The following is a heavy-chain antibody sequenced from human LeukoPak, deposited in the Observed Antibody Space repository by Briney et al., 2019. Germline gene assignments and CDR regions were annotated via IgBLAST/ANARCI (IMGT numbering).Heavy chain of an antibody. CDR1: GYTFTSYY. Sequence: ASVKVSCKASGYTFTSYYMHWVRQAPGQGLEWMGIINPSGGSTSYAQKFQGRVTITADRSTNTAYMELSSLRSDDTAVYYCARAVQVTTGGLFWGQGTLVTVSS. D-gene: IGHD4-17*01. V-gene: IGHV1-46*01. CDR2: INPSGGST. J-gene: IGHJ4*02. CDR3: ARAVQVTTGGLF.